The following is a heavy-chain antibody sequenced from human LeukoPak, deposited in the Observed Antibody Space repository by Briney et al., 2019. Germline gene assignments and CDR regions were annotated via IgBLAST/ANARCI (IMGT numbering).Heavy chain of an antibody. CDR2: IYYSGST. CDR1: GGSISSYY. J-gene: IGHJ4*02. D-gene: IGHD3-22*01. Sequence: SETLSLTCTVSGGSISSYYWSWIRQPPGKGLEWIGYIYYSGSTNYNPSLKSRVTISVDTSKNHLSLKLTSVTAADTAMYYCVYDSSCYYYNFDYWGQGILVTVSS. CDR3: VYDSSCYYYNFDY. V-gene: IGHV4-59*08.